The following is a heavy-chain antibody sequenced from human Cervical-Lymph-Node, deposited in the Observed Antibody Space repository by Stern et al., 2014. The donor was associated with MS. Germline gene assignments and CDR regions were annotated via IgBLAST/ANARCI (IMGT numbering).Heavy chain of an antibody. CDR3: ARVDYSYGLA. J-gene: IGHJ4*02. CDR1: GGSISSYY. Sequence: QVQLVESGPGLVKPSETLSLTCSVSGGSISSYYWSWIRQPPGRGLEWIAYIYNTGSTNYNPSLKSRVTTSIDTSKNQFSLKLSSVTAADTAVYYCARVDYSYGLAWGQGTLVTVSS. V-gene: IGHV4-59*01. CDR2: IYNTGST. D-gene: IGHD5-18*01.